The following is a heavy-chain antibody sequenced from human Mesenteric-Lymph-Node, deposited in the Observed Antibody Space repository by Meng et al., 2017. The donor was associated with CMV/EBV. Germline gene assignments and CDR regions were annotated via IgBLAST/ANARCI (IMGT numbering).Heavy chain of an antibody. CDR2: ISSSSSYI. CDR1: GFTFSGHG. Sequence: GESLKISCAASGFTFSGHGMHWVRQAPGKGLEWVSSISSSSSYIYYADSVKCRFTISRDNAKNSLYLQMNSLRAEDTAVYYCARALDIVVVPAATGAFDIWGQGTMVTVSS. J-gene: IGHJ3*02. D-gene: IGHD2-2*03. CDR3: ARALDIVVVPAATGAFDI. V-gene: IGHV3-21*01.